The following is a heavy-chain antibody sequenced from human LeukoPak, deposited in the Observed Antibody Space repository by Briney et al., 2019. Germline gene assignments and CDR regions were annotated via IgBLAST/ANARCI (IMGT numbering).Heavy chain of an antibody. CDR2: VYYSGST. CDR1: GGSISEYY. Sequence: KTSETLSLTCTVSGGSISEYYWSWIRQPPGKGLEWIGYVYYSGSTSYNPSLESRDTISVDTSKNQFSLKVSSVTAADTALYYCARGHLVFSYWGQGTLVTVAS. D-gene: IGHD6-6*01. CDR3: ARGHLVFSY. V-gene: IGHV4-59*01. J-gene: IGHJ4*02.